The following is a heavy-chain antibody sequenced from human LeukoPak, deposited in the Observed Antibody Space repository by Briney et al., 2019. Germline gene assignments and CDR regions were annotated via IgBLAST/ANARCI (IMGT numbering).Heavy chain of an antibody. V-gene: IGHV4-39*07. CDR2: IDYSGST. J-gene: IGHJ4*02. Sequence: SETLSLACTVSGGSISSSSLYWGWIRQPPGKLLVWPGSIDYSGSTYYNPSLKSRVTISVDTSKNQFSLKLTSVTAADTAVYYCARDFNYDILTGYGSVWDYWGQGTLVTVSS. CDR3: ARDFNYDILTGYGSVWDY. CDR1: GGSISSSSLY. D-gene: IGHD3-9*01.